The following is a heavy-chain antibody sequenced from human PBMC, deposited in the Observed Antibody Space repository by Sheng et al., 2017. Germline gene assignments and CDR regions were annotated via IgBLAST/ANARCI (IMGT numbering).Heavy chain of an antibody. J-gene: IGHJ4*02. CDR2: INHSGST. CDR3: ARGRNRGSGGSCPDY. D-gene: IGHD2-15*01. CDR1: GGSFSGYY. Sequence: QVQLQQWGAGLLKPSETLSLTCAVYGGSFSGYYWSWIRQPPGKGLEWIGEINHSGSTNYNPSLKSRVTISVDTSKNQFSLKLSSVTAADTAVYYCARGRNRGSGGSCPDYWGQGNPGSPSPQ. V-gene: IGHV4-34*01.